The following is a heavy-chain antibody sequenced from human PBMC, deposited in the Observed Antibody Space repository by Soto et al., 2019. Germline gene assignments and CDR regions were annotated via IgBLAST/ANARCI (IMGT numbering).Heavy chain of an antibody. CDR3: AKALVGPMGFFGS. J-gene: IGHJ5*01. CDR2: INGDGSST. D-gene: IGHD1-26*01. Sequence: GGSLILSCGASGFTFSSAWMFLVRQAPGKGLVLVSRINGDGSSTAYGDYVKGRFTISRDNDKNKLYLQMNSLRVEDTAVSYCAKALVGPMGFFGSWGQGALVTASS. V-gene: IGHV3-74*03. CDR1: GFTFSSAW.